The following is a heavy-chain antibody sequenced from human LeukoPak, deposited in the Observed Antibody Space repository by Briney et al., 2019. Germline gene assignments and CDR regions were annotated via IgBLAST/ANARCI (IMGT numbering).Heavy chain of an antibody. D-gene: IGHD2-15*01. V-gene: IGHV4-39*01. CDR1: GGSISSTTYY. J-gene: IGHJ4*02. CDR2: IYYSGST. Sequence: SETLSLTCTVSGGSISSTTYYWVWIRQPPGKGLEWIGSIYYSGSTYYNPSLKSRVTISVDTSKNQFPLKLSSVTAADTGLYYCARCSGGSCFKGLDYWGQGILVTVSP. CDR3: ARCSGGSCFKGLDY.